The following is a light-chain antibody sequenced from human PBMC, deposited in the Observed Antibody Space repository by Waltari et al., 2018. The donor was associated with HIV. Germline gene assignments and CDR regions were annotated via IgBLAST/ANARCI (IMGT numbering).Light chain of an antibody. V-gene: IGKV3-11*01. J-gene: IGKJ1*01. CDR3: QQRSNWPRT. CDR2: DAS. Sequence: EIVLTQSPATLSLSPGERATLSCRASQSVSIYLAWYQQKPGQAPRLLIYDASNRATGIPVRFSGSGSGTDFTLTISSLEPEDFAVYYCQQRSNWPRTFGQGTKVEIK. CDR1: QSVSIY.